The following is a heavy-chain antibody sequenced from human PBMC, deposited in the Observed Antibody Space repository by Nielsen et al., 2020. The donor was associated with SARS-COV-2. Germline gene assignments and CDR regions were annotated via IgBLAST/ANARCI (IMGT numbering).Heavy chain of an antibody. D-gene: IGHD6-19*01. CDR3: ARRGQWLVSDY. J-gene: IGHJ4*02. CDR1: GYSFTSYW. CDR2: IYPGDSDT. Sequence: GGSLRLSCKGSGYSFTSYWIGWVRQMPGKGLEWMGIIYPGDSDTRYSPSFQGQVTISADKSISTAYLQWSSLKASDTAMYYCARRGQWLVSDYWGQGTLVTVSS. V-gene: IGHV5-51*01.